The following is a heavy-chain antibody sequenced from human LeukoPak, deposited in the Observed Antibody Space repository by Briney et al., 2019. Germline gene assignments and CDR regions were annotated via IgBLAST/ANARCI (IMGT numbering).Heavy chain of an antibody. CDR2: IWYDGSNK. Sequence: GGSLRLSCAASGFTFRSYGMHWVRQAPGKGLEWVAVIWYDGSNKYYADSVKGRFTISRDNSKNTLYLQMNSLRAEDTAVYYCARDRENNYLDYWGQGTLVTVSS. J-gene: IGHJ4*02. CDR3: ARDRENNYLDY. CDR1: GFTFRSYG. V-gene: IGHV3-33*08.